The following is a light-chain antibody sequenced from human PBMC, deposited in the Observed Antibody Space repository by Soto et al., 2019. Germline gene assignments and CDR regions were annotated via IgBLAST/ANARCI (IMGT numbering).Light chain of an antibody. Sequence: EIVMTQSPATLSVSPGERATLSCRASQSISSNLPWYQQKPGQAPRLLIYDASTRATGIPARFSGSGSGTAFTLTISSLQSEDFAVYYCQQYNNWPPEGTFGQGTKVEIK. V-gene: IGKV3-15*01. CDR3: QQYNNWPPEGT. CDR2: DAS. CDR1: QSISSN. J-gene: IGKJ1*01.